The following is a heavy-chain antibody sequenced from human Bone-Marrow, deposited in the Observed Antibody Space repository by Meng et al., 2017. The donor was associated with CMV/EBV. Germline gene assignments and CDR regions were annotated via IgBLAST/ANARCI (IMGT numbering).Heavy chain of an antibody. CDR3: AKDRWFGETVNWFDP. V-gene: IGHV3-23*01. CDR1: GFTFSSYA. J-gene: IGHJ5*02. Sequence: GESLKISCAASGFTFSSYAMSWVRQAPGKGLEWVSAISGSGGSTYYADSVKGRFTISRDNSKNTLYLQMNSLRAEDTAVYYCAKDRWFGETVNWFDPWGQGTRVTGSS. D-gene: IGHD3-10*01. CDR2: ISGSGGST.